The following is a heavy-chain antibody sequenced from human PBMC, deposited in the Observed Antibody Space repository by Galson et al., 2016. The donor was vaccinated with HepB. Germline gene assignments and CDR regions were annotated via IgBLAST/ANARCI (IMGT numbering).Heavy chain of an antibody. Sequence: SLRLSCAASGFIFTSYALNWVRQTPGEGLEWVSSISSDGKKTYYADSVKGRFTISRESSNNTLYLQMNTLKTEDSAVYYCARQSIVVVTAIPWYFDFWGRGTLVTVSS. D-gene: IGHD2-21*02. CDR3: ARQSIVVVTAIPWYFDF. J-gene: IGHJ2*01. CDR2: ISSDGKKT. CDR1: GFIFTSYA. V-gene: IGHV3-30*04.